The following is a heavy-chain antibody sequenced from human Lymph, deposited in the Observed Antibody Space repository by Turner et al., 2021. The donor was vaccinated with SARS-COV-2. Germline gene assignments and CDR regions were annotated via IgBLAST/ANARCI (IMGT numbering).Heavy chain of an antibody. CDR2: ISGSGGST. J-gene: IGHJ6*02. D-gene: IGHD3-16*01. V-gene: IGHV3-23*01. CDR1: GFTFNNYP. CDR3: ANLYPTVSWEFPYGMDV. Sequence: EVQLLESGGGLVQPGGSLRLSCAASGFTFNNYPMSWVRQAPGKGLEWVSTISGSGGSTYYADSVKGRFIISRDNSKNTLYLQMNSLRAEDTAVYYCANLYPTVSWEFPYGMDVWGQGTTVTVSS.